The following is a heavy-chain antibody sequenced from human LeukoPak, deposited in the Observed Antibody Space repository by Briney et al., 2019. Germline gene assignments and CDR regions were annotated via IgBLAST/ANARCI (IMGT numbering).Heavy chain of an antibody. J-gene: IGHJ3*02. CDR2: INWNNGR. V-gene: IGHV3-20*04. Sequence: GGSLRLSCAASGFTFDDYAMSWIRQVPGKGLEWVSGINWNNGRGYADSVKGRFTISRDNAKNSLYLQMNNLRAEDTALYYCARGRITMIQVVMDAFDMWGQGTMVIVSS. D-gene: IGHD3-22*01. CDR3: ARGRITMIQVVMDAFDM. CDR1: GFTFDDYA.